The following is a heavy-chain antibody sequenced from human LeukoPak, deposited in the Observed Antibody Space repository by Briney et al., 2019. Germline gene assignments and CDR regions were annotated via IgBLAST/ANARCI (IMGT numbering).Heavy chain of an antibody. CDR2: IGASGGST. V-gene: IGHV3-23*01. J-gene: IGHJ4*02. Sequence: RPGGSLRLSCATSGFTFSSYAMSWVRQAPGKGLEWVSGIGASGGSTYYADSVKGRFTISRDNSKNTLYLQMSSLRAEDTAVYYCSARSSSEDYWGQGTLVTVSS. CDR1: GFTFSSYA. CDR3: SARSSSEDY. D-gene: IGHD6-6*01.